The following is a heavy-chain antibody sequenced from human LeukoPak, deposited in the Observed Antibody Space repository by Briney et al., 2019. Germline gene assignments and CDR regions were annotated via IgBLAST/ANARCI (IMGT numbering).Heavy chain of an antibody. CDR2: ISAYNGNT. V-gene: IGHV1-18*01. Sequence: ASVKVSCKASGYTFTSYGISWVRQAPGQGLEWMGWISAYNGNTNYAQKLQGSVTMTTDTSTSTAYMELRSLRSDDTVVYYCARVWFQNWFDPWGQGTLVTVSS. CDR1: GYTFTSYG. D-gene: IGHD2-21*01. J-gene: IGHJ5*02. CDR3: ARVWFQNWFDP.